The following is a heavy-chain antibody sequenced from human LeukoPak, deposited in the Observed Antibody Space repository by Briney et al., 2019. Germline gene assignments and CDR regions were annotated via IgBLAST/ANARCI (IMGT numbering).Heavy chain of an antibody. Sequence: GGSLRLSCAASGFTFSSYWMSWVRQAPGKGLEWVANIKQDGSEKYYVDSVKGRFTTSRDNAKNSLYLQMNSLRAEDTAVYYCARALISHFYYYMDVWGKGTTVTVSS. J-gene: IGHJ6*03. CDR1: GFTFSSYW. D-gene: IGHD2-8*01. CDR3: ARALISHFYYYMDV. V-gene: IGHV3-7*01. CDR2: IKQDGSEK.